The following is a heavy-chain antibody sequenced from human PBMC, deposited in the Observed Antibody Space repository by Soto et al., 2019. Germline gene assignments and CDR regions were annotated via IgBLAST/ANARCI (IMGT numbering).Heavy chain of an antibody. CDR2: IWYDGSNK. CDR3: SRGRLLECLSTYDC. CDR1: GFTFRSYG. V-gene: IGHV3-33*01. D-gene: IGHD3-3*01. Sequence: TGGSLRLSCAASGFTFRSYGMHWVRQAPGKGLEWVAVIWYDGSNKYYADSVKGPFRISRDNSENTLYLQMNSLSPEDTVVNYCSRGRLLECLSTYDCWGQGAMVTVSS. J-gene: IGHJ4*02.